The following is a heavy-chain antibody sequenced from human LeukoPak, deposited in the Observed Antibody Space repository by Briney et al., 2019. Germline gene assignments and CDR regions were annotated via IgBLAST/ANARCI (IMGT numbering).Heavy chain of an antibody. J-gene: IGHJ5*02. CDR2: INHSGST. CDR1: GGSFSGYY. V-gene: IGHV4-34*01. Sequence: SETLSLTCTVYGGSFSGYYWSWIRQPPGKGLEWIGEINHSGSTNYNPSLKSRVTISVDTSKNQFSLKLSSVTAADTAVYYCARSSYYYDSSGSFDPWGQGTLVTVSS. D-gene: IGHD3-22*01. CDR3: ARSSYYYDSSGSFDP.